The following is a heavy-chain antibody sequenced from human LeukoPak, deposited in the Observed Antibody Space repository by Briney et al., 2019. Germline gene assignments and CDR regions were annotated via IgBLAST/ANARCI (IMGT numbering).Heavy chain of an antibody. Sequence: PGGSLRLSCAASGFTFSSYAMNWVRQAPGKGLEWVSFISGSRDTTYYADSVKGRFTISRDSSKNTLYLQMNSLRAEDTAAYYCAKSRGESRGASNYWGQGTLVTVSS. CDR1: GFTFSSYA. V-gene: IGHV3-23*01. D-gene: IGHD1-26*01. J-gene: IGHJ4*02. CDR2: ISGSRDTT. CDR3: AKSRGESRGASNY.